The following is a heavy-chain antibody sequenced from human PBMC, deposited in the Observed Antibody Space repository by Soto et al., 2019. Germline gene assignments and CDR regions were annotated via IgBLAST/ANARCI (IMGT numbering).Heavy chain of an antibody. D-gene: IGHD6-13*01. CDR3: ARGGNSWYNY. J-gene: IGHJ4*02. Sequence: EVQLLESGGGLVQPGGSLRLSCAASGFTFSSYTMAWVRQAPGKGLDWVSSISDTGGNTYYADSVKGRFTISRDKSKNALYLQMNSRRADDTALYDCARGGNSWYNYWGQGALVTVSS. CDR1: GFTFSSYT. CDR2: ISDTGGNT. V-gene: IGHV3-23*01.